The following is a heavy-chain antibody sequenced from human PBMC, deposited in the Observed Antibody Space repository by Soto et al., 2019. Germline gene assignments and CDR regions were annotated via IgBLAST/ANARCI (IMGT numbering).Heavy chain of an antibody. CDR1: GGSFSGYY. CDR2: INHSGST. J-gene: IGHJ4*02. V-gene: IGHV4-34*01. D-gene: IGHD3-9*01. CDR3: ARGGGRYFDWLQPFDY. Sequence: QVQLQQWGAGLLKPSETLSLTCAVYGGSFSGYYWSWIRQPPGKGLEWIGEINHSGSTNYNPSLKSRVTISVDTSKNQFSLKLSSVTAADTAVYYCARGGGRYFDWLQPFDYWGQGTLVTVSS.